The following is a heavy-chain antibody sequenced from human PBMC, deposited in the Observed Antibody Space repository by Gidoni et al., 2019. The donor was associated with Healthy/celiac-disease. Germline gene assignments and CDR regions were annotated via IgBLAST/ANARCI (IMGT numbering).Heavy chain of an antibody. D-gene: IGHD6-19*01. J-gene: IGHJ4*02. V-gene: IGHV4-34*01. CDR3: ARGHPIAVADPTLFDY. CDR2: INHSGST. CDR1: GGSFSGYY. Sequence: QVQLQQWGAGLLKPSETLSLTCAVYGGSFSGYYWSWIRQPPGKGLEWIGEINHSGSTNYNPSLKSRVTISVDTSKNQFSLKLSSVTAADTAVYYCARGHPIAVADPTLFDYWGQGTLVTVSS.